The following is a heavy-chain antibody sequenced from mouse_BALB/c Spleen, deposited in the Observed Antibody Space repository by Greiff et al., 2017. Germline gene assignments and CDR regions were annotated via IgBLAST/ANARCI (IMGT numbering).Heavy chain of an antibody. V-gene: IGHV3-2*02. J-gene: IGHJ2*01. CDR1: GYSITSDYA. Sequence: EVQLQQSGPGLVKPSQSLSLTCTVTGYSITSDYAWNWIRQFPGNKLEWMGYISYSGSTSYNPSLKSRISITRDTSKNQFFLQLNSVTTEDTATYYCARAYGSSYGLGFDYWGQGTTLTVSS. CDR2: ISYSGST. D-gene: IGHD1-1*01. CDR3: ARAYGSSYGLGFDY.